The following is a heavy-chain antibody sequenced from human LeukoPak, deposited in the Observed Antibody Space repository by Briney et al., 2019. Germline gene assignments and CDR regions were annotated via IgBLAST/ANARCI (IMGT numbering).Heavy chain of an antibody. CDR1: GGTFSSYA. Sequence: SVKVSCKASGGTFSSYAISWVRQAPGQGLEWMGGIIPIFGTANHAQKFQGRVTITADESTSTAYMELSSLRSEDSAVYYCARDSFPRSSSWYYYYYGMDVWGQGTTVTVSS. CDR3: ARDSFPRSSSWYYYYYGMDV. D-gene: IGHD6-13*01. J-gene: IGHJ6*02. CDR2: IIPIFGTA. V-gene: IGHV1-69*13.